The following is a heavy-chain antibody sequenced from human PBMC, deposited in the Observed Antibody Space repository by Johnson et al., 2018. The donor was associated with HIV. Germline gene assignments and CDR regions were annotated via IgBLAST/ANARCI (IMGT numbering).Heavy chain of an antibody. J-gene: IGHJ3*02. CDR2: ISYDGSNE. CDR1: GFTFSSYA. V-gene: IGHV3-30-3*02. CDR3: AKGSTRRYYAFDI. Sequence: QVQLVESGGGVVQPGRSLRLSCAASGFTFSSYALHWVRQAPGKGLDWVAIISYDGSNEYYADSVKGRFTISRDNSKNTPYLQMNSLIAEDTAVYYCAKGSTRRYYAFDIWGQGTMVTVSS. D-gene: IGHD2-2*01.